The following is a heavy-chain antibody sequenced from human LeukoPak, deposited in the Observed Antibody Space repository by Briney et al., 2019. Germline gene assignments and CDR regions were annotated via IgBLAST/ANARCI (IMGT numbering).Heavy chain of an antibody. CDR3: ARDLRYCSSTSCYPFLDAFDI. V-gene: IGHV1-2*02. CDR2: INPNSGGT. J-gene: IGHJ3*02. D-gene: IGHD2-2*01. Sequence: ASVKVSCKASGYTFTGYYMHWVRQAPGQGLEWMGWINPNSGGTNYAQKFQGRVTMTRDTSISTAYMELSRLRSDDTAVYYCARDLRYCSSTSCYPFLDAFDIWGPGTMVTVSS. CDR1: GYTFTGYY.